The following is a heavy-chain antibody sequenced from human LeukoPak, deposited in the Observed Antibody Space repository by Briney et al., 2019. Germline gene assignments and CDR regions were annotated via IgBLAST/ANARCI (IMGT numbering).Heavy chain of an antibody. V-gene: IGHV3-30*18. D-gene: IGHD5-24*01. CDR2: ISYDGSNK. J-gene: IGHJ3*02. Sequence: GGSLRLSCAASGFTFSSYGMHWVCQAPGKGLEWVAVISYDGSNKYYADSVKGRFTISRDNSKNTLYLQMNSLRAEDTAVYYCAKDLRWLQSHDAFDIWGQGTMVTVSS. CDR3: AKDLRWLQSHDAFDI. CDR1: GFTFSSYG.